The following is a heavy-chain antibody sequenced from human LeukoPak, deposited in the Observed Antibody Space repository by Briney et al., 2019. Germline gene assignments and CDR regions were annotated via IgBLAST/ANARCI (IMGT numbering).Heavy chain of an antibody. CDR2: IIPIFGTA. CDR1: GGTFSSYV. Sequence: ASVKVSCKASGGTFSSYVISWVRQAPGQGLEWMGGIIPIFGTAKYAQKFQGRVTITADKSTSSAYMELSSLRSEDTAVYYCATRAADVPTRPAYYYYYMDAWGKGTTVTVSS. D-gene: IGHD6-6*01. J-gene: IGHJ6*03. V-gene: IGHV1-69*06. CDR3: ATRAADVPTRPAYYYYYMDA.